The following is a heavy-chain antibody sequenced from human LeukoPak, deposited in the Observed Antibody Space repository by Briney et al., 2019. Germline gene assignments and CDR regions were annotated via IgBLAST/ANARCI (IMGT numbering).Heavy chain of an antibody. CDR2: IKQDGSDK. J-gene: IGHJ5*02. V-gene: IGHV3-7*03. D-gene: IGHD6-19*01. Sequence: GGSLRLSCAGSGFTFSSNWMSWVRQAPGKGLEWLANIKQDGSDKQYVDSVKGRFTISRDNAKNSLYLQMNSLRAEDTAVYYCARRQWLGEYNWFDPWGQGTLVTVSS. CDR3: ARRQWLGEYNWFDP. CDR1: GFTFSSNW.